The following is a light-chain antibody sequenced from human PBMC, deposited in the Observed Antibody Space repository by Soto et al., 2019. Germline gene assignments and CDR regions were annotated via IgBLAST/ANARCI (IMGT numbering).Light chain of an antibody. CDR3: AAWDDSLNGYV. V-gene: IGLV2-11*01. CDR2: DVS. CDR1: SSDVGGYNY. J-gene: IGLJ1*01. Sequence: QSALTQPRSVSGSPGQSVTISCTGTSSDVGGYNYVSWYQQYPGKAPKLIIYDVSKRPSGVPDRFSGSKSGNTASLTISGLQAEDEADYYCAAWDDSLNGYVFGTGTKVTVL.